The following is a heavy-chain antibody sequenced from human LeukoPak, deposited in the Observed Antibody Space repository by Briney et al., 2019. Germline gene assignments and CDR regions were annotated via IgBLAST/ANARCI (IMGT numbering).Heavy chain of an antibody. CDR2: ISSGSTI. V-gene: IGHV3-48*03. Sequence: GGSLRLSCAASGFTFSSYEMNWVRQAPGKGLEWVSYISSGSTIYDADSVKGRFTISRDNAKNSLYLQMNSLRAEDTAVYYCARESIAVAGAPSDCWGQGTLVTVSS. J-gene: IGHJ4*02. CDR1: GFTFSSYE. D-gene: IGHD6-19*01. CDR3: ARESIAVAGAPSDC.